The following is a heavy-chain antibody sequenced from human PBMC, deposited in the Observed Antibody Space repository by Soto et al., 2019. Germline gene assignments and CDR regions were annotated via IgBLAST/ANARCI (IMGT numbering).Heavy chain of an antibody. CDR3: ARQGFGALHGLVDV. CDR2: VHDSGGS. V-gene: IGHV4-59*08. Sequence: QVPLQESGQGLVKPSETLSLSCTVSGGSISNYDWSWFRQTPGKGLEWIGYVHDSGGSNYNPSLKSRVAISLDSSKSQFSLKLTSVTATYTAVYYCARQGFGALHGLVDVWAQGTTVTVSS. D-gene: IGHD3-10*01. J-gene: IGHJ6*02. CDR1: GGSISNYD.